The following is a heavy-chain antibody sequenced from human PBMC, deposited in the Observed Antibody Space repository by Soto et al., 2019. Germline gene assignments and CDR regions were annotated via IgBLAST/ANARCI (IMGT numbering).Heavy chain of an antibody. CDR2: IDPSDSYT. J-gene: IGHJ5*02. V-gene: IGHV5-10-1*01. CDR3: ARQAEYQLLSTTRWFDP. CDR1: GCSFTSYW. Sequence: PGESLKISCKGSGCSFTSYWISWVRQMPGKGLEWMGRIDPSDSYTNYSPSFQGHVTISADKSISTAYLQWSSLKASDTAMYYCARQAEYQLLSTTRWFDPWGQGTLVTVSS. D-gene: IGHD2-2*01.